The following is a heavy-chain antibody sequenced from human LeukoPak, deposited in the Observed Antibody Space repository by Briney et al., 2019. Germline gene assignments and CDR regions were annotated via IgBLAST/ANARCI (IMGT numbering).Heavy chain of an antibody. CDR3: AGGGIITSYAIEV. V-gene: IGHV3-21*01. D-gene: IGHD3-16*01. CDR2: ISSTSNYI. J-gene: IGHJ3*01. CDR1: GFTFSSYS. Sequence: PGGPLRLSCAASGFTFSSYSMNWVRQAPGKGLEWVSCISSTSNYIFYADSVRGRFTISRDNAKNSLYLQMDSLRAEATAVYYCAGGGIITSYAIEVWGQGAMVTVSS.